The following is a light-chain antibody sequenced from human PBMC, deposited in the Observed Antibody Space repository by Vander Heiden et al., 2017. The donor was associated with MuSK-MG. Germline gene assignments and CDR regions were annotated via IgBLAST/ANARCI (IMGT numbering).Light chain of an antibody. CDR1: SGCITSNY. CDR2: DDN. V-gene: IGLV6-57*04. Sequence: FMLTHPHSGSASPGKTVTISCTRSSGCITSNYVHRYRQRPGSAPTTVIFDDNQSPSGAPDRFSASIDRSSTSASLNISALKTDDEAYYYCQSYNSTNVVFGGGTKLTVL. CDR3: QSYNSTNVV. J-gene: IGLJ2*01.